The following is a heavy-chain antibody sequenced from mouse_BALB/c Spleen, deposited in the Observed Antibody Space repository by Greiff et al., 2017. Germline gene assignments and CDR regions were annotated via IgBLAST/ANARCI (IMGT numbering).Heavy chain of an antibody. J-gene: IGHJ2*01. D-gene: IGHD1-1*01. Sequence: DVMLVESGGGLVQPGGSLRLSCATSGFTFTDYYMSWVRQPPGKAVEWLGFIRNKANGYTTEYSASVKGRFTISRDNSQSILYLQMNTLRAEDSATYYCARDEGYGSSYFDYWGQGTTLTVSS. CDR3: ARDEGYGSSYFDY. V-gene: IGHV7-3*02. CDR2: IRNKANGYTT. CDR1: GFTFTDYY.